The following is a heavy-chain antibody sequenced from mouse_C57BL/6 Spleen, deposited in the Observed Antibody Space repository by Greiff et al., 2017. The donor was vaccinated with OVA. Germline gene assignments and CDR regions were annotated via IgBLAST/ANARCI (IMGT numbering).Heavy chain of an antibody. J-gene: IGHJ4*01. V-gene: IGHV1-72*01. CDR1: GYTFTSYW. Sequence: VQLQQPGAELVKPGASVKMSCKASGYTFTSYWITWVKQRPGRGLEWIGRIDPNSGGTKYNEKFKSKATLTVDKPSSTAYMQLSSLTSEDSAVYYCARAGSTMRYYAMDYWGKGTSVTVSS. CDR3: ARAGSTMRYYAMDY. CDR2: IDPNSGGT. D-gene: IGHD2-4*01.